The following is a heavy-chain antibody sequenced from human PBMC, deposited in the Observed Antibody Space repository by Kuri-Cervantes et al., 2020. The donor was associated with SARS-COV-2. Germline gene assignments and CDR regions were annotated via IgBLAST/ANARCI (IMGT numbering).Heavy chain of an antibody. Sequence: GESLKISCAASGFTFSSYAMNWVRQAPGKGLEWVSGISGSGDSTYYADSVKGRFTISRDNPKNTLYLQMNSLRADDTALYYCAKETTIVVVVAVAQWGQGTLVTVSS. D-gene: IGHD2-15*01. J-gene: IGHJ4*02. V-gene: IGHV3-23*01. CDR2: ISGSGDST. CDR3: AKETTIVVVVAVAQ. CDR1: GFTFSSYA.